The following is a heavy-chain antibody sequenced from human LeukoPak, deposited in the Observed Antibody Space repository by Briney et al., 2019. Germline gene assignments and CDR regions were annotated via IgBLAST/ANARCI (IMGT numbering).Heavy chain of an antibody. D-gene: IGHD3-22*01. J-gene: IGHJ4*02. V-gene: IGHV1-69*05. CDR2: IIPIFGTA. Sequence: GSSVTVSFTASGGTFSSYAISWVRQAPGQGLEWMGGIIPIFGTANYAQKFQGRVTITTDESTSTAYMKLSSLRSEDTAVYYCARAYDSSGYYYGPFDYWGQGTLVTVSS. CDR1: GGTFSSYA. CDR3: ARAYDSSGYYYGPFDY.